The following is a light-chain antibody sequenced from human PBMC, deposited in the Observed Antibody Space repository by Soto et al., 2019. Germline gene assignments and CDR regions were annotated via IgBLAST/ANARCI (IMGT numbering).Light chain of an antibody. V-gene: IGKV3-15*01. J-gene: IGKJ1*01. Sequence: EIVMTQSPATLSVSPEERATLSCRASHSVSSNLAWYQQKPGQAPRLLFYGASTRATGIPARFSGSGSGTEFTLTISSLQSEDFAIYFCQQYNNWPPDRTFGQGTKVEIK. CDR1: HSVSSN. CDR3: QQYNNWPPDRT. CDR2: GAS.